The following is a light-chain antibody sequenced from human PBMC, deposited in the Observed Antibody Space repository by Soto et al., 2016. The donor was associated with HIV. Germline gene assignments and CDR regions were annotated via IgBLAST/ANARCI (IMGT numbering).Light chain of an antibody. J-gene: IGLJ1*01. CDR1: SIGSAS. CDR2: EDS. Sequence: SYELTQPPSVSVAPGKTARITCVGDSIGSASVHWYQQKPGQAPVLVVQEDSDRPPGIPERISGSSSGNTATLTISNVEAGDEADYYCQVGDVVIGPLVFGTGIKVTVL. CDR3: QVGDVVIGPLV. V-gene: IGLV3-21*03.